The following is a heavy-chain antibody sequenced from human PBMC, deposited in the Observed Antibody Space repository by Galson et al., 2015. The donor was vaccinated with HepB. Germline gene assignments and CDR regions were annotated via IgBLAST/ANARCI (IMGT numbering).Heavy chain of an antibody. D-gene: IGHD3-9*01. V-gene: IGHV3-7*01. CDR2: INQGGSEK. Sequence: SLRLSCAASGFTFSTYWMTWVRQAPGKGLEWVANINQGGSEKYYVDSVKGRFTISRDNAKNSLYLQMNSLRAEDTAVYYCARRFYDILTGYYTDFDYWGQGTLVTVSS. CDR3: ARRFYDILTGYYTDFDY. CDR1: GFTFSTYW. J-gene: IGHJ4*02.